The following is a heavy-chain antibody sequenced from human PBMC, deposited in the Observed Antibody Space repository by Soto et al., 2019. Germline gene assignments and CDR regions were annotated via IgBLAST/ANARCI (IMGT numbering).Heavy chain of an antibody. D-gene: IGHD2-2*01. Sequence: GPPVKVSCKASGFTFTSSAVQWVRQARGQRLEWIGWIVVGSGNTNYAQKFQERVTITRDMSTSTAYMELSSLRSEDTAVYYCAASDCSSTSCYEKGYYGMDVWGQGTKVTVSS. J-gene: IGHJ6*02. CDR1: GFTFTSSA. CDR3: AASDCSSTSCYEKGYYGMDV. CDR2: IVVGSGNT. V-gene: IGHV1-58*01.